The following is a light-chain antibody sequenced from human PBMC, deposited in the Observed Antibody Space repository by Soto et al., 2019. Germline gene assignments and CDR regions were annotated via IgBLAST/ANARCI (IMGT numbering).Light chain of an antibody. J-gene: IGKJ1*01. Sequence: AIRMTQSPSSFSASTGDRVTITCRASQGISNYLVWYQQKPGKAPKLLISAASTLQSGVPSRFSGSGSGTDFTLTISCLQSEDFATYYCQQYYSYPRTFGQGTKVEIK. CDR3: QQYYSYPRT. CDR1: QGISNY. V-gene: IGKV1-8*01. CDR2: AAS.